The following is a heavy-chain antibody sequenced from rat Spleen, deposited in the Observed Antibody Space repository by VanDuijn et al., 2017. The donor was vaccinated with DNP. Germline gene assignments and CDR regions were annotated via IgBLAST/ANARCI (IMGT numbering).Heavy chain of an antibody. CDR1: GYSITSNY. CDR2: INSAGST. V-gene: IGHV3-3*01. D-gene: IGHD1-1*01. J-gene: IGHJ2*01. Sequence: EVQLQESGPGLVTPSQSLSLTCSVTGYSITSNYWAWIRKFPGNKLEWMGYINSAGSTNYNPSLKSRISITRDTSKNQFFLQVNSVTTEDTATYYCARGRSGDPFDYWGQGVMVTVSS. CDR3: ARGRSGDPFDY.